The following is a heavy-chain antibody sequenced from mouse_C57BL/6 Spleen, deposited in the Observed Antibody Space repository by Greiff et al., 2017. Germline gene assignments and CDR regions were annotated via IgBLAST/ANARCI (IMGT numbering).Heavy chain of an antibody. CDR3: ARSMELTDYAGGDFDY. J-gene: IGHJ2*01. V-gene: IGHV1-18*01. CDR2: INPNNGGT. CDR1: GYTFTDYN. D-gene: IGHD2-4*01. Sequence: VQLQQSGPELVKPGASVKIPCKASGYTFTDYNMDWVKQSHGKSLEWIGDINPNNGGTIYNQKFKGKATLTVDKSSSTAYMELSSLTSEDTAVYYCARSMELTDYAGGDFDYWGQGTTLTVSS.